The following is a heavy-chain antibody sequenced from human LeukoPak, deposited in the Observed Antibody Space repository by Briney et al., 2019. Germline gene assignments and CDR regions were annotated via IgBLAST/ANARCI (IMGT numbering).Heavy chain of an antibody. J-gene: IGHJ4*02. D-gene: IGHD3-9*01. Sequence: SETLSLTCTVSGGSISSYYWSWIRQPAGKGLEWIGRIYTSGSTNYNPSLKSRVTMSVDTSKNQFSLKLSSVTAADTAVYYCAKDRRDVRGFDWLSYPLDYWGQGTLVTVSS. CDR2: IYTSGST. CDR3: AKDRRDVRGFDWLSYPLDY. CDR1: GGSISSYY. V-gene: IGHV4-4*07.